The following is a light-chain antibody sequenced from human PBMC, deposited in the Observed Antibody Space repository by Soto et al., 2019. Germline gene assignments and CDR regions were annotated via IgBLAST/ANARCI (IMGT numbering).Light chain of an antibody. CDR1: SSDVGGYNY. CDR2: EVS. J-gene: IGLJ1*01. CDR3: SSYTRSSTGGYV. V-gene: IGLV2-14*01. Sequence: QSALTQPASVSGSPGQSITISCTGTSSDVGGYNYVSWYQQHPGKAPKLMIYEVSNRPSGVSNRFSGSKSGNTASLTISGLQAEDEADYYCSSYTRSSTGGYVFGTGTNSPS.